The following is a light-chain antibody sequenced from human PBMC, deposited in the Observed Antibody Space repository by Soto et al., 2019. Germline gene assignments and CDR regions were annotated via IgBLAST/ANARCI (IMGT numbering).Light chain of an antibody. CDR3: QSYDSSLSGYV. J-gene: IGLJ1*01. CDR1: SSNIGAGYD. CDR2: GNS. V-gene: IGLV1-40*01. Sequence: QSVLTQPPSVSGAPGQRVTISCTGSSSNIGAGYDVHWYQQLPGTAPKLLIYGNSNRPSGVPDRYSASKSGTSASLAITGLQAEDEADYSCQSYDSSLSGYVFGTGTKVTVL.